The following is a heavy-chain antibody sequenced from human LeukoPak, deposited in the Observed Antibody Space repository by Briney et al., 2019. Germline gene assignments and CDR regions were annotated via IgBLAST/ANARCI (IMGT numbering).Heavy chain of an antibody. CDR1: GGSLSGYY. CDR3: ARGLYYYDSSGPYYFDY. CDR2: INHSGST. D-gene: IGHD3-22*01. V-gene: IGHV4-34*01. Sequence: SETLSLTCAVYGGSLSGYYWSWIRQPPGKGLEWIGEINHSGSTNYNPSLKSRVTISVDTSKNQFSLKLNSVTAADTAVYYCARGLYYYDSSGPYYFDYWGQGTLVTVSS. J-gene: IGHJ4*02.